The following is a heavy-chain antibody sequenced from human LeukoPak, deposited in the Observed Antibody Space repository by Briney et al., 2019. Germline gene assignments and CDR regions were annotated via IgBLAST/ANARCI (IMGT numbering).Heavy chain of an antibody. V-gene: IGHV4-59*01. CDR2: IYYSGST. Sequence: SETLSLTCTVSGGSISSYYWSWIRQPPGKGLEWIGYIYYSGSTNYNPSLKSRVTVSVDTSKNQFSLKLSSVTAADTAVYYCAAQPNCYDFWSGYRAYDAFDIWGQGTMVTVSS. CDR3: AAQPNCYDFWSGYRAYDAFDI. J-gene: IGHJ3*02. CDR1: GGSISSYY. D-gene: IGHD3-3*01.